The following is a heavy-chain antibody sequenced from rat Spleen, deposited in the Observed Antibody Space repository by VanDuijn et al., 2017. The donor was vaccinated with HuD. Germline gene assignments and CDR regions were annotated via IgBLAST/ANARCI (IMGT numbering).Heavy chain of an antibody. D-gene: IGHD1-1*01. CDR2: ISSDGGRN. CDR3: ARHDYSASYYFDY. J-gene: IGHJ2*01. CDR1: GFTFSDYY. Sequence: EVQLVESGGGLVQPGRSLKLSCAASGFTFSDYYLAWVRQAPAKGLEWVATISSDGGRNFYRDSVKGRFTISRDNAKNTQYLQMDSLGSEETATYDCARHDYSASYYFDYWGQGVMVTVSS. V-gene: IGHV5-29*01.